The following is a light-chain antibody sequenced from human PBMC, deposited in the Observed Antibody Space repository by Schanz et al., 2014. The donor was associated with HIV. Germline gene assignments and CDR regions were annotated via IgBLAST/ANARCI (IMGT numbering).Light chain of an antibody. CDR2: RAS. CDR1: QRISWW. J-gene: IGKJ1*01. CDR3: QQSSRYSWT. V-gene: IGKV1-5*03. Sequence: DIQMTQSPSTLSTSVGDRVTITCRASQRISWWLAWYQQKPGQAPSLLIYRASTLQTGVPSRFSGSGSGTEFSLTITSLQPDDFATYYCQQSSRYSWTFGQGTKVEIK.